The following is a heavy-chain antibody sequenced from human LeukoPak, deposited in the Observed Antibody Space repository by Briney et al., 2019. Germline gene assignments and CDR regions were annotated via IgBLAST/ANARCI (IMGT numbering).Heavy chain of an antibody. V-gene: IGHV4-31*03. CDR3: ARGHSTSSPYFCNGMDV. CDR1: RGSNSSGAYW. D-gene: IGHD6-6*01. Sequence: SETLSLTCTVARGSNSSGAYWWTWIRQDPVKGLEWIGYIYYTGNTYYNPSLRSRVHISVDTSKNQFSLNLSSVTAADTAVYFCARGHSTSSPYFCNGMDVWGQGTTVTVSS. CDR2: IYYTGNT. J-gene: IGHJ6*02.